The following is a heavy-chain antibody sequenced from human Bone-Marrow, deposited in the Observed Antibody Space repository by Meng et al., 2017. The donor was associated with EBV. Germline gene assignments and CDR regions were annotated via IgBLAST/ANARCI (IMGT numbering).Heavy chain of an antibody. Sequence: EAQVKESGGGLVQPGGSLRLSCVGSGISAYWMHWVRQVPGKGLVWVSRINEDGSVINYADSVKGRFTISRDNAKNTVSLQMNSLRAEDTAVYYCAKDCFGARDYWGQGTLVTVPS. D-gene: IGHD1-26*01. CDR2: INEDGSVI. J-gene: IGHJ4*02. CDR3: AKDCFGARDY. V-gene: IGHV3-74*01. CDR1: GISAYW.